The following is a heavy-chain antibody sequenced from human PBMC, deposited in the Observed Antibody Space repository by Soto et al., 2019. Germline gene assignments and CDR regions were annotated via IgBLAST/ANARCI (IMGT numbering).Heavy chain of an antibody. D-gene: IGHD3-22*01. CDR2: IIPIFGTA. CDR3: AGTKTVHYYDSAIDY. J-gene: IGHJ4*02. Sequence: SVKVSCKASGGTFSSYAISWVRQAPGQGLEWMGGIIPIFGTANYAQKFQGRVTITADESTSTAYMELSRLRSEDTAVYYCAGTKTVHYYDSAIDYWGQGTLVTVSS. V-gene: IGHV1-69*13. CDR1: GGTFSSYA.